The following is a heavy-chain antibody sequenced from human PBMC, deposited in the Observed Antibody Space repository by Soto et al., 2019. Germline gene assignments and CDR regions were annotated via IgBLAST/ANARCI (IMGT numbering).Heavy chain of an antibody. CDR2: ISYDGSNK. D-gene: IGHD3-10*01. CDR1: GFTFINYG. J-gene: IGHJ4*02. CDR3: AKDYYGSGSLCDY. Sequence: QVQLVESGGGVVQPGTSLRLSCAASGFTFINYGMHWVRQAPGKGLEWVALISYDGSNKYYADSVKGRFTISRDNSKNTLYVQMNSLRAEDTAIYYCAKDYYGSGSLCDYWGQGTLVTVSS. V-gene: IGHV3-30*18.